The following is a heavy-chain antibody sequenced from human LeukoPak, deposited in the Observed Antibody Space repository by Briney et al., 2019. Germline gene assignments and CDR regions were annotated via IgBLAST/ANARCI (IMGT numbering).Heavy chain of an antibody. J-gene: IGHJ4*02. Sequence: GGSLRLSCAAPGFTFSSYWMHWVRQGPGKGLEWVSGISWNSGSIDYADSVKGRFTISRDNAKNSLYLQMNSLRAEDMALYYCAKDTSHYYGSGGFDYWGQGTLVTVSS. CDR2: ISWNSGSI. CDR1: GFTFSSYW. D-gene: IGHD3-10*01. V-gene: IGHV3-9*03. CDR3: AKDTSHYYGSGGFDY.